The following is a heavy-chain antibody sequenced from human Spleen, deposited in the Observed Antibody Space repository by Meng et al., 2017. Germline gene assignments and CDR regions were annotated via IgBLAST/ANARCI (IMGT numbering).Heavy chain of an antibody. J-gene: IGHJ4*02. V-gene: IGHV3-7*01. Sequence: GESLKISCAASGFTFSSYWMSWVRQAPGKGLEWVANIKQDGSEKYYEDSVKGRFTISRDNAKNSLYLQMNSLRAEDTAVYYCASYRGGTYWYYFDYWGQGTLVTVSS. D-gene: IGHD6-19*01. CDR1: GFTFSSYW. CDR2: IKQDGSEK. CDR3: ASYRGGTYWYYFDY.